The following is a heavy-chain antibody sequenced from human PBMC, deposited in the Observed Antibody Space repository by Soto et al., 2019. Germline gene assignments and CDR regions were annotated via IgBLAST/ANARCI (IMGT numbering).Heavy chain of an antibody. CDR3: ARHSGYSSSSSAFDI. CDR2: IYYSGST. V-gene: IGHV4-39*01. Sequence: SETLSLTCTVSGGSISSSSYYWGWIRQPPGKGLEWIGSIYYSGSTYYNPSLKSRVTISVDTSKNQFSLRLSSVTAADTAVYYCARHSGYSSSSSAFDIWGQGTMVTVSS. CDR1: GGSISSSSYY. D-gene: IGHD6-6*01. J-gene: IGHJ3*02.